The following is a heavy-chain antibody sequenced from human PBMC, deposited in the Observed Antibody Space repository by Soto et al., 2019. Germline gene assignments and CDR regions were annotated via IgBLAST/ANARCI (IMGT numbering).Heavy chain of an antibody. CDR2: INVGEKKT. J-gene: IGHJ4*02. Sequence: ASVKVSCKASGYPFTNYAIHWVRQAPGQRLEWVGWINVGEKKTRYSQTFQGRVTITSDQSANTAYMELSRLKFEDTAVYYCAKVRSTTIFDVVSLFDYWGQGTLVTVSS. CDR3: AKVRSTTIFDVVSLFDY. V-gene: IGHV1-3*01. D-gene: IGHD3-3*01. CDR1: GYPFTNYA.